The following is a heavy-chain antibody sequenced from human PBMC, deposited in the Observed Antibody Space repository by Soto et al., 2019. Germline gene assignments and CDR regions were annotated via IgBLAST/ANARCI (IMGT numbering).Heavy chain of an antibody. V-gene: IGHV3-23*01. CDR2: ISGSGGST. Sequence: EVQLLESGGGLVQPGGSLRLSCAASGFTFSSYAMSWVRQAPGKGLEWVSAISGSGGSTYYADSVKGRFTISSDNSKXXXXXQXXXXXXXXXXXXYCAKEXXXXQGSGFDYWGQGTLVTVSS. D-gene: IGHD2-8*02. J-gene: IGHJ4*02. CDR3: AKEXXXXQGSGFDY. CDR1: GFTFSSYA.